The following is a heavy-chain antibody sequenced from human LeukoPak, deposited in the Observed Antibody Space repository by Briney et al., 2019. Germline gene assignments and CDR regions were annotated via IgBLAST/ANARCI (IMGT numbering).Heavy chain of an antibody. V-gene: IGHV3-20*01. Sequence: GGPLRLSCAASGFTFDDYGMSWVRQAPGKGLEWVSGINWNGGSTGYADSVKGRLTISRDNAKNSLYLQMNSLRAEDTALYHCASSCSSTSCYGRDVWGKGTTVTVSS. CDR1: GFTFDDYG. D-gene: IGHD2-2*01. CDR2: INWNGGST. CDR3: ASSCSSTSCYGRDV. J-gene: IGHJ6*04.